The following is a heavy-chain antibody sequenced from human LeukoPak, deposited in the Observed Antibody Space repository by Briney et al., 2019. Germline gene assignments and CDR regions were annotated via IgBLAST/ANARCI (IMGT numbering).Heavy chain of an antibody. Sequence: ASVKVSCKASGYTFTSYDITWVRQATGQGLEWMGWMNPNSGNTGYAQKFQGRVTMTRNTSISTAYMELSSLRSEDTAVYYCARGPDSSGYHDYWGQGTLDTVSS. CDR1: GYTFTSYD. J-gene: IGHJ4*02. CDR3: ARGPDSSGYHDY. CDR2: MNPNSGNT. D-gene: IGHD3-22*01. V-gene: IGHV1-8*01.